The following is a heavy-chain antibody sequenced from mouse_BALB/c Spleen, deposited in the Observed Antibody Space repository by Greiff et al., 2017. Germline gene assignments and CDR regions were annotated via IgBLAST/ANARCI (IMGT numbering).Heavy chain of an antibody. V-gene: IGHV5-17*02. CDR1: GFTFSSFG. J-gene: IGHJ4*01. D-gene: IGHD1-1*01. Sequence: EVKVVESGGGLVQPGGSRKLSCAASGFTFSSFGMHWVRQAPEKGLEWVAYISSGSSTIYYADTVKGRFTISRDNPKNTLFLQMTSLRSEDTAMYYCARGRGTVVSPHAMDYWGQGTSVTVSS. CDR3: ARGRGTVVSPHAMDY. CDR2: ISSGSSTI.